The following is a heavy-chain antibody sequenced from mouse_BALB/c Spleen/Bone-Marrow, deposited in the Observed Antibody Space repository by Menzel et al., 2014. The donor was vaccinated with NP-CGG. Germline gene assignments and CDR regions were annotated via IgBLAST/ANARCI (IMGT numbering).Heavy chain of an antibody. CDR3: TLEQDY. V-gene: IGHV14-3*02. Sequence: EVKLVESGAELVKPGASVKLSCTGSGFNIKDTFMHWVKQRPEQGLEWIGRIDPANGNTKYDPKFQGKATITADTSSNTAYLHLTNLTSQHTAVYYCTLEQDYWGQGTTLTVSS. J-gene: IGHJ2*01. CDR2: IDPANGNT. CDR1: GFNIKDTF.